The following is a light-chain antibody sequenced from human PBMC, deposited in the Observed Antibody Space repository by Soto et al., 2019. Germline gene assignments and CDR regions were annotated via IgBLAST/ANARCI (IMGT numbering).Light chain of an antibody. J-gene: IGKJ5*01. CDR1: QSVSSD. CDR3: QQRSNWALT. Sequence: EIVLTQSPATLSLSPGERATRSCRASQSVSSDLAWYQQKPGQAPRLLIYDASNRATGIPARFSGSGSGTDFTLTISSLEPEDFAVYYCQQRSNWALTFGQGTRLEIK. CDR2: DAS. V-gene: IGKV3-11*01.